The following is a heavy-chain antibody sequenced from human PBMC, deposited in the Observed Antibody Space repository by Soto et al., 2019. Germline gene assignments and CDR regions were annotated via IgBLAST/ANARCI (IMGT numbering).Heavy chain of an antibody. D-gene: IGHD2-15*01. Sequence: GASVKVSCKASGGTFSSYAISWVRQAPGQGLEWMGWINPNSGGTNYAQKFQGWVTMTRDTSISTAYMELSRLRSDDTAVYYCARDLEDCSGGSCYSGGNAFDIWGQGTMVTVSS. CDR2: INPNSGGT. CDR1: GGTFSSYA. V-gene: IGHV1-2*04. CDR3: ARDLEDCSGGSCYSGGNAFDI. J-gene: IGHJ3*02.